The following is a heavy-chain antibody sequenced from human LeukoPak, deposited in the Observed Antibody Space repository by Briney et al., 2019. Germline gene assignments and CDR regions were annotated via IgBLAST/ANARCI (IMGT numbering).Heavy chain of an antibody. D-gene: IGHD3-22*01. CDR3: ARGIYSSGYYSPPFDY. Sequence: GSVKVSCKASGYTFTSYDINWVRQATGQGLEWMGWMNPNSGNTGYAQKFQGRVTITRNTSISTAYMELSSLRSEDTAVYYCARGIYSSGYYSPPFDYWGQGTLVTVSS. J-gene: IGHJ4*02. CDR1: GYTFTSYD. CDR2: MNPNSGNT. V-gene: IGHV1-8*03.